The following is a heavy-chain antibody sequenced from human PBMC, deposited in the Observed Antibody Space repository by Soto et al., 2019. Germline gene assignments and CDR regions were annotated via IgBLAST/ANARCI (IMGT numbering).Heavy chain of an antibody. CDR2: IGTAGDT. CDR3: TRGSDGFDD. V-gene: IGHV3-13*01. CDR1: GFTFSSYD. Sequence: EVHLVESGGDLVQPGGSLRLSCAASGFTFSSYDFHWVRQATGKGLEWVAGIGTAGDTYYAGSVKGGFIMSRENDTNSLYLQINSLRVGDTAVYSCTRGSDGFDDWGQGTMVTVSS. J-gene: IGHJ4*02.